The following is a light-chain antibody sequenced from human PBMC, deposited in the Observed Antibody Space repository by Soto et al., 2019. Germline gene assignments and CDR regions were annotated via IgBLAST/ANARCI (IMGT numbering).Light chain of an antibody. CDR3: QQYGSSPFT. CDR2: GAS. J-gene: IGKJ3*01. CDR1: QSVSSTY. V-gene: IGKV3-20*01. Sequence: EIVLTQSPGTLSLSPGERATLSCRASQSVSSTYLAWYQQKPGQAPRLLIYGASSRATGIPDRFSGSGSWTDFTLTIRRLDPEDFAVYYCQQYGSSPFTFGPGTKVDIK.